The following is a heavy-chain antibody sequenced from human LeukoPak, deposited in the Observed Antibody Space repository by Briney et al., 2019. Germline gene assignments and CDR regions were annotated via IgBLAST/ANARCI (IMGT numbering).Heavy chain of an antibody. Sequence: PGGSLRLSCAASGFTFSSYSMNWVRQAPGKGLEWVSSISSSSSYIYYADSVKGRFTIPRDNAKNSLYLQMNSLRAEDTAVYYCASGDSSGYYYRTWGQGTLVTVSS. CDR2: ISSSSSYI. V-gene: IGHV3-21*01. CDR3: ASGDSSGYYYRT. J-gene: IGHJ5*02. D-gene: IGHD3-22*01. CDR1: GFTFSSYS.